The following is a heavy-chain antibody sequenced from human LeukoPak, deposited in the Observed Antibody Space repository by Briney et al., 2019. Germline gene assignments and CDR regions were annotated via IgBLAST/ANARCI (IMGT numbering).Heavy chain of an antibody. CDR1: GFTFGDYA. Sequence: PGGSLRLSCTASGFTFGDYAMSWVRQAPGKGLEWVGFIRSKAYGGTTEYAASVKGRFTISRDDSKSIAYLQMNSLKTEDTAVYYCTREVDTATVPPFDYWGQGTLVTVSS. CDR3: TREVDTATVPPFDY. CDR2: IRSKAYGGTT. J-gene: IGHJ4*02. V-gene: IGHV3-49*04. D-gene: IGHD5-18*01.